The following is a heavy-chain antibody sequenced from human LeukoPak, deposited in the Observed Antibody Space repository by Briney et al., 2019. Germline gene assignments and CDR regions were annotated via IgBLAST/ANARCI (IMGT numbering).Heavy chain of an antibody. J-gene: IGHJ4*02. CDR3: ARGLRGPDY. CDR1: GFTFSSYE. CDR2: ISNSGSTI. V-gene: IGHV3-48*03. Sequence: GGSLRLSCAASGFTFSSYEINWVRQAPGKGLEWISHISNSGSTIHYADSVKGRFTISRDNAKNSLYLQMNSLRAEDTAVYYCARGLRGPDYWGQGTQVTVSS.